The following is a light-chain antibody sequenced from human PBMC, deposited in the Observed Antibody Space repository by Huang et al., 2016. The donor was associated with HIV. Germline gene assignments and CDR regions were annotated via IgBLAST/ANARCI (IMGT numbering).Light chain of an antibody. CDR3: HQYNNWLLS. J-gene: IGKJ4*01. CDR2: GSS. Sequence: EIVMTQSPATLSVSPGQRVTLSCRANRSVSTNLAWYQQRTGQAPRLLIYGSSTRAPGIPTRFSGSGSGTDFSLTISSLQSEDFALYYCHQYNNWLLSFGGGTRV. CDR1: RSVSTN. V-gene: IGKV3-15*01.